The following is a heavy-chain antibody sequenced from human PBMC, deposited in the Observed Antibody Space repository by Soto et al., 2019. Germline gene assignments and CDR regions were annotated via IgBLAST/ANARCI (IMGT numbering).Heavy chain of an antibody. J-gene: IGHJ6*02. Sequence: QVQLVQFGAEVKKPGSSVKVSCKASGGTFSSYAISWVRQAPGQGLEWMGGIIPIFGTANYAQKFQGRVTITADESTSTAYMELSSLRSEDTAVYYCARGYCSSTSCYEGIAYYYYGMDVWGQGTTVTVSS. CDR3: ARGYCSSTSCYEGIAYYYYGMDV. CDR1: GGTFSSYA. D-gene: IGHD2-2*01. CDR2: IIPIFGTA. V-gene: IGHV1-69*01.